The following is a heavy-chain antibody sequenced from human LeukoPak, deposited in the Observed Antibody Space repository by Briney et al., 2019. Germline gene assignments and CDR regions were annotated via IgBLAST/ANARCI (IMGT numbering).Heavy chain of an antibody. V-gene: IGHV4-39*01. CDR1: GGSISSSSYY. D-gene: IGHD3-10*01. CDR3: ARTDYYGSGSDLWY. J-gene: IGHJ4*02. CDR2: MYYSGSS. Sequence: SETLSLTCNVSGGSISSSSYYWGWIRQPPGKGLEWIGSMYYSGSSYYNPSLKSRVTISVDTSNNQFSLKLSSVTAADTAVYYCARTDYYGSGSDLWYWGQGTLVTVSS.